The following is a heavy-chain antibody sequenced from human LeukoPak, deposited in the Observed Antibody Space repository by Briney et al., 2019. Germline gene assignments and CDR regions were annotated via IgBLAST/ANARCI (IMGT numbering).Heavy chain of an antibody. D-gene: IGHD2/OR15-2a*01. CDR1: GYTFTGYY. Sequence: ASVKVSCKASGYTFTGYYLHWVRQAPGQGLEWMGWINPNSGVTNYAQKFQGRVTMTRDTSISTAYMELSRLTSDDTAVYYCARDFQTEAPDYWGQGTLVTVSS. V-gene: IGHV1-2*02. CDR3: ARDFQTEAPDY. J-gene: IGHJ4*02. CDR2: INPNSGVT.